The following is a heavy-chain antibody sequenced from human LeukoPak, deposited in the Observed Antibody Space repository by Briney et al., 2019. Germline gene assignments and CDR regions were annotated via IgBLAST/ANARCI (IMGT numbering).Heavy chain of an antibody. Sequence: PGGSLRLSCAASGFIFSSYGMHWVRQAPGKGLEWVAFIRYDGSNKYYTDSVKGRFTISRDNAKNSLYLQMNSLRAEDTAVYYCARGYRSNDYSNYGVGDYWGQGTLVTVSS. CDR3: ARGYRSNDYSNYGVGDY. CDR2: IRYDGSNK. CDR1: GFIFSSYG. D-gene: IGHD4-11*01. J-gene: IGHJ4*02. V-gene: IGHV3-30*02.